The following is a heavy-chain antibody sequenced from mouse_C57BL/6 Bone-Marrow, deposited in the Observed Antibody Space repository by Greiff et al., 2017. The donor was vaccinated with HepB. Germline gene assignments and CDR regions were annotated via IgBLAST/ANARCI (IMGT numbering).Heavy chain of an antibody. Sequence: QVQLQQSGAELVRPGTSVKLSCKASGYTFTSYWMHWVKQRPGQGLEWIGVIDPSDSYTNYNQKFKGKATLTVDTSSSTAYMQLSSLTSEDSAVYYCARGMEFFSEGGQGTTLTVSS. V-gene: IGHV1-59*01. CDR1: GYTFTSYW. J-gene: IGHJ2*01. CDR2: IDPSDSYT. D-gene: IGHD2-3*01. CDR3: ARGMEFFSE.